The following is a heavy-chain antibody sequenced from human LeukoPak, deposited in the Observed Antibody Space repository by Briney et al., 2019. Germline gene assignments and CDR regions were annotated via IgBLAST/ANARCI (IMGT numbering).Heavy chain of an antibody. D-gene: IGHD1-1*01. Sequence: PSETLSLTCAVYGGSFSGYYWSWIRQPPGEGLEWIGEINHSGSTNYNPSLKSRVTISVDTSKNQFSLKLSSVTAADTAVYYCARGETGTTSYFDYWGQGTLVTVSS. CDR1: GGSFSGYY. J-gene: IGHJ4*02. CDR3: ARGETGTTSYFDY. CDR2: INHSGST. V-gene: IGHV4-34*01.